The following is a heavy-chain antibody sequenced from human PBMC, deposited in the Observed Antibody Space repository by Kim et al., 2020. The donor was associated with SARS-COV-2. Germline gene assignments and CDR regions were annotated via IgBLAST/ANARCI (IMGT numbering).Heavy chain of an antibody. Sequence: GGSLRLSCAASGFTFSSYAMSWVRQAPGKGLEWVSAISGSGGSTYYADSVKGRFTISRDNSKNTLYLQMNSLRAEDTAVYYCAKDTQVDSSGYYYSGPDYWGQGTLVTVSS. CDR2: ISGSGGST. CDR3: AKDTQVDSSGYYYSGPDY. V-gene: IGHV3-23*01. J-gene: IGHJ4*02. D-gene: IGHD3-22*01. CDR1: GFTFSSYA.